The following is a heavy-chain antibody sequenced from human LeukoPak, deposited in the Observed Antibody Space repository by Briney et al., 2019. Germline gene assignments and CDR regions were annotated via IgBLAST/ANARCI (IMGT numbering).Heavy chain of an antibody. CDR3: ARGRRRIQLRPFDY. D-gene: IGHD5-18*01. CDR1: GGSISSGSYY. J-gene: IGHJ4*02. V-gene: IGHV4-61*02. CDR2: IYTSGST. Sequence: PSETLSLTFTVSGGSISSGSYYWSWIRQPAGKGLEWIGRIYTSGSTNYNPSLKSRVTISVDTSKNQFSLKLSSVTAADTAVYYCARGRRRIQLRPFDYWGQGTLVTVSS.